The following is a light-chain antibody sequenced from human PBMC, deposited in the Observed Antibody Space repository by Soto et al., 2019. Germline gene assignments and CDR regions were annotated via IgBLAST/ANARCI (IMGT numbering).Light chain of an antibody. Sequence: EIEMTQSPSTLSVSVGERATLSCRASQSVSSSLVWYQQKPGQAPRLLIYGASSRATGIPDRFSGSGSRTDFTLTISRLEPEDFAVYYCQQYGSSQWTFGQGTKVDIK. V-gene: IGKV3-20*01. CDR2: GAS. CDR3: QQYGSSQWT. J-gene: IGKJ1*01. CDR1: QSVSSS.